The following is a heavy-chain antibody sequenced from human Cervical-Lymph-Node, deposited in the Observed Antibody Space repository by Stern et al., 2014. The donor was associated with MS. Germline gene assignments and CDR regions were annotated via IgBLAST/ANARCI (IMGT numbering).Heavy chain of an antibody. J-gene: IGHJ4*02. CDR3: ARSPIVGAYFDY. D-gene: IGHD1-26*01. V-gene: IGHV3-48*02. Sequence: DSVKGRFTISRDNAKNSLYLQMNSLREEDTAVYFCARSPIVGAYFDYWGQGTLVTVSS.